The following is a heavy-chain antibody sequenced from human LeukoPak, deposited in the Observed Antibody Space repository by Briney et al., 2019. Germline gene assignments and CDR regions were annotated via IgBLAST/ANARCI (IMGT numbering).Heavy chain of an antibody. J-gene: IGHJ2*01. CDR3: ATEVGTQQSDHWYFDL. D-gene: IGHD2-21*02. CDR1: GGTFSSYA. CDR2: IIPIFGTA. V-gene: IGHV1-69*05. Sequence: ASVKVSCKASGGTFSSYAISWVRQAPGQGLEWMGGIIPIFGTANYAQKFQGRVTITTDESTSTAYMELSSLRSEDTAVYYCATEVGTQQSDHWYFDLWGRGTLVTASS.